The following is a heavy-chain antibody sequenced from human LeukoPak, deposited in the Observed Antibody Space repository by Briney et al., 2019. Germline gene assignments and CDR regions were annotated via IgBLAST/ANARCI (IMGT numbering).Heavy chain of an antibody. CDR1: GYSYTSYW. J-gene: IGHJ4*02. V-gene: IGHV5-51*01. CDR2: IYPGDSDT. CDR3: ARQNPLSRYNWNDVDYFDY. Sequence: GESLKISCKGSGYSYTSYWIGCVRQMPGKGLEWMGTIYPGDSDTRYSPSFQGQVTISADKSISTAYLQWSSLKASDTAMYYCARQNPLSRYNWNDVDYFDYWGQGTLVTVSS. D-gene: IGHD1-1*01.